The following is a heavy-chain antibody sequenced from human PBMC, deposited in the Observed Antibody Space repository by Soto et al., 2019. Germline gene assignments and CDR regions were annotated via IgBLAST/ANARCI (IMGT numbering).Heavy chain of an antibody. D-gene: IGHD4-17*01. CDR2: IYYSGST. J-gene: IGHJ6*02. V-gene: IGHV4-31*03. CDR1: GGSISSGGYY. CDR3: ARVRGDYEYYYYGMDV. Sequence: QVQLQESGPGLVKPSQTLSLTCSVSGGSISSGGYYWNWIRQHPGKGLEWIGYIYYSGSTFHNPSLRSRVTISVDTSKNQFSLKLSSVTAADTAVYYCARVRGDYEYYYYGMDVWGQGTTVTVSS.